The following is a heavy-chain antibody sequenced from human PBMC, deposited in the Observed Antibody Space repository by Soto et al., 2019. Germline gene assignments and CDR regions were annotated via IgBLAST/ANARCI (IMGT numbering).Heavy chain of an antibody. J-gene: IGHJ4*02. CDR3: ARPNDYWNGYGPFDY. CDR1: GRSISSVGYY. Sequence: QVQLQASGPGLVKPSQTLSLTCAVSGRSISSVGYYWSWVRQHPGKGLEWIGSISYTGSTYYNPSLENRLSTSLDPSGNRFSLRLNSVTAADTAIYYCARPNDYWNGYGPFDYWGQGSLVSVSS. V-gene: IGHV4-31*11. CDR2: ISYTGST. D-gene: IGHD3-3*01.